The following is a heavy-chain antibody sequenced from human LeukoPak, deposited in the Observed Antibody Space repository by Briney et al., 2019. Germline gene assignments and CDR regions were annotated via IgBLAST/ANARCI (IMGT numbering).Heavy chain of an antibody. V-gene: IGHV4-4*07. CDR3: ARFTCFSSSCYYHYGMDV. J-gene: IGHJ6*04. CDR2: IYTSGST. D-gene: IGHD2-2*01. CDR1: GGSISSYY. Sequence: SETLSLTCTVSGGSISSYYWSWIRQPAGKGLEWIGRIYTSGSTNYNPSLKSRVTMSVDTSKNQFSLKLSSVTAADTAVYYCARFTCFSSSCYYHYGMDVWGEGTTVTVSS.